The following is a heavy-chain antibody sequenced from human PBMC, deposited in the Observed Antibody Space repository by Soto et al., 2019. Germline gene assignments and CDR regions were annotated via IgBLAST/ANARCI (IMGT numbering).Heavy chain of an antibody. V-gene: IGHV3-33*01. Sequence: GFRRLCGAAAGFSLSCSCMPVFRQAPGKGLEWVAVIWYDGSNKYHPDSVKGPFTISRNNSKNTLYLQMNSLIAEDKAVYYCARDGESFDYWGQGTMVTGSS. CDR2: IWYDGSNK. J-gene: IGHJ4*02. D-gene: IGHD3-3*01. CDR1: GFSLSCSC. CDR3: ARDGESFDY.